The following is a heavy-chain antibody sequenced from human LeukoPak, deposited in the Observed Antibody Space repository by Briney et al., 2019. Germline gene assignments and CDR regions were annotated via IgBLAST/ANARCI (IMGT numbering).Heavy chain of an antibody. CDR2: INPNSGGA. J-gene: IGHJ4*02. Sequence: ASVKVSCKASGYTFTGYYMHWVRQAPGQGLEWMGWINPNSGGADYAQKFQGRVTMARDTSISTAYMELSSLTSDDTAVYYCSRGRADGYSGYDFGDYWGQGTLVTVSS. V-gene: IGHV1-2*02. CDR3: SRGRADGYSGYDFGDY. D-gene: IGHD5-12*01. CDR1: GYTFTGYY.